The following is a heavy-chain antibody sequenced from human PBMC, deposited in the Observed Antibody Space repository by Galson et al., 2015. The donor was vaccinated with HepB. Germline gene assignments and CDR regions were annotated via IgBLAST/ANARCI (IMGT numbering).Heavy chain of an antibody. CDR2: ISGGST. CDR1: GFTSSSYG. J-gene: IGHJ6*03. CDR3: AKAVYYYYMDV. V-gene: IGHV3-23*01. Sequence: SLRLSCAASGFTSSSYGMTWVRQAPGKGLEWVSAISGGSTYYADSVKGRFTISRDNSKNTLYLQMNSLRAEDTAVYYCAKAVYYYYMDVWGRGTTVTVSS.